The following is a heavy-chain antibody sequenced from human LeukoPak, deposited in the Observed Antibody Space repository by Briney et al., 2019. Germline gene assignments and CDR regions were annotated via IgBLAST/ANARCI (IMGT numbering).Heavy chain of an antibody. Sequence: GGSLRLSCAVSGFSFDDYAVHWVRPPPGKGLEGVSSISWNSNSIGYADSVKGRFTISRDNAKNSLYLQMNSLRTEDTGMYYCAKDRSAVARNGMDVWGQGTTVTVSS. CDR3: AKDRSAVARNGMDV. CDR2: ISWNSNSI. V-gene: IGHV3-9*01. CDR1: GFSFDDYA. J-gene: IGHJ6*02. D-gene: IGHD6-19*01.